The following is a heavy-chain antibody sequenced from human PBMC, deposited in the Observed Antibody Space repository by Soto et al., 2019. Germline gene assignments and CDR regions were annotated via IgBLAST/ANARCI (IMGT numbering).Heavy chain of an antibody. V-gene: IGHV3-48*02. CDR2: ISSSSSTI. Sequence: GGSMRLSCAASGFTFSSYSMNWVRQAPGKGLEWVSYISSSSSTIYYADPVKGRFTISRDNAKNSLYLQMNSLRDEDTAVYYCAREYCTNGVCYLQYYYYGMDVWGQGTTVTVSS. J-gene: IGHJ6*02. D-gene: IGHD2-8*01. CDR1: GFTFSSYS. CDR3: AREYCTNGVCYLQYYYYGMDV.